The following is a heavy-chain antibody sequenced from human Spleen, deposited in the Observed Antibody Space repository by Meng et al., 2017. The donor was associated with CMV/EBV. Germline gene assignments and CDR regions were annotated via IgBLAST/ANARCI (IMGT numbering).Heavy chain of an antibody. D-gene: IGHD3-16*01. CDR3: ARGGALTAGYFQR. J-gene: IGHJ1*01. Sequence: GESLKISCADSGVTFSNYWMHWVRQAPGKGLVWVSHISTDGSSTRYAESVKGRFSISRDNAKNTLYLQMNSLRAEDTAVYYCARGGALTAGYFQRWGQGTLVTVSS. CDR2: ISTDGSST. V-gene: IGHV3-74*01. CDR1: GVTFSNYW.